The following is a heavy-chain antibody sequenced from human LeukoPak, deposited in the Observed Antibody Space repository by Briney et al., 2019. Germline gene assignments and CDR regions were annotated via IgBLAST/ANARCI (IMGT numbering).Heavy chain of an antibody. Sequence: GGSLRHSCAASGFTFDDYGMSWVRQAPGKGLEWVSGINWNGGSTGYADSVKGRFTISRDNAKNSLYLQMNSLRAEDTALYYCARSRHSYDSTGFPHYWGQGTLVTVSS. D-gene: IGHD3-22*01. CDR1: GFTFDDYG. CDR3: ARSRHSYDSTGFPHY. J-gene: IGHJ4*02. CDR2: INWNGGST. V-gene: IGHV3-20*04.